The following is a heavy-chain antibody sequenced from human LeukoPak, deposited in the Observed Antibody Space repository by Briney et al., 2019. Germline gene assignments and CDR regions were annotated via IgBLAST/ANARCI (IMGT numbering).Heavy chain of an antibody. Sequence: PGGSLRLSCAASGFIFSSYAMSWVRQAPGKGLEWVSAISGSGGSTYYADSVKGRFTISRDNSKNMLSLQMNSLRAEDTAVYYCAKDGDYYDSGGYSSFFDYWGQGTLVTVSS. V-gene: IGHV3-23*01. CDR2: ISGSGGST. CDR3: AKDGDYYDSGGYSSFFDY. D-gene: IGHD3-22*01. J-gene: IGHJ4*02. CDR1: GFIFSSYA.